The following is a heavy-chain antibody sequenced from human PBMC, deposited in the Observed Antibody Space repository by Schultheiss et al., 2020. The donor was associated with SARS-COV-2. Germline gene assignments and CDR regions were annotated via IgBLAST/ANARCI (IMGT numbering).Heavy chain of an antibody. D-gene: IGHD3-22*01. CDR3: AKGTPMIVVALFDY. J-gene: IGHJ4*02. Sequence: GGSLRLSCAASGFTFSSYSMNWVRQAPGKGLEWVSSISSSSSYIYYADSVKGRFTISRDNSKNTLYLQMNSLRAEDTAVYYCAKGTPMIVVALFDYWGQGTLVTVSS. V-gene: IGHV3-21*04. CDR1: GFTFSSYS. CDR2: ISSSSSYI.